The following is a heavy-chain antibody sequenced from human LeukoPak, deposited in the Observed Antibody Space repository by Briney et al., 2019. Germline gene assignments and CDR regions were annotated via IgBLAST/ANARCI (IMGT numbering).Heavy chain of an antibody. CDR3: ARDLGYCSGGSCLTDY. Sequence: PGGSLRLSCAASGFIFSSYWMSWVRQAPGKGLEWVANIKQDGSEKYYVDSVKGRFTISRGNAKNSLYLQMNSLRAEDTAVYYCARDLGYCSGGSCLTDYWGQGTLVTVSS. CDR1: GFIFSSYW. J-gene: IGHJ4*02. D-gene: IGHD2-15*01. CDR2: IKQDGSEK. V-gene: IGHV3-7*01.